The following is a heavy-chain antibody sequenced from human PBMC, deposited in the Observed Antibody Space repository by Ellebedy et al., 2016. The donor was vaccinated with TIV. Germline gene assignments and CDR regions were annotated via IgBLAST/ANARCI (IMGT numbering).Heavy chain of an antibody. CDR2: ISAYNGNT. D-gene: IGHD6-19*01. Sequence: AASVKVSCKASGYTFTSYGISWVRQAPGQGLEWMGWISAYNGNTNYAQKLQGRVTMTTDTSTSTAYMELRSLRSDDTAVYYCARIKGGGWYADYYYGMDVWGQGTTVTVSS. V-gene: IGHV1-18*01. CDR3: ARIKGGGWYADYYYGMDV. J-gene: IGHJ6*02. CDR1: GYTFTSYG.